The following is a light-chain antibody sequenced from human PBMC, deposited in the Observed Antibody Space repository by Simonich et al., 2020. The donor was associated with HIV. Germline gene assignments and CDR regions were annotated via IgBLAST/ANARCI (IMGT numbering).Light chain of an antibody. Sequence: DIVMTQSPDSLAVSLGERATINCKSSQSVLYSSNNKNYLAWYQQKPGKPPKLLIYWASTREAGVPDRLSGSGSGTDFTLTISSLQAEDVAVYYCQQYYSTPITFGQGTRLEIK. CDR3: QQYYSTPIT. CDR2: WAS. J-gene: IGKJ5*01. CDR1: QSVLYSSNNKNY. V-gene: IGKV4-1*01.